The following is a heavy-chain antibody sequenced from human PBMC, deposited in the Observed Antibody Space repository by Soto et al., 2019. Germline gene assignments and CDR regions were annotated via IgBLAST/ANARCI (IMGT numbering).Heavy chain of an antibody. CDR3: AKAGDFWSGYYRPRLNNWFDP. Sequence: EVQLLESGGGLVQPGGSLRLSCAASGFTFSSYAMSWVRQAPGKGLEWVSAISGSGGSTYYADSVKGRFTISRDNSKNTLYLQMNSLRAEDTAVYYCAKAGDFWSGYYRPRLNNWFDPWGQGTLVTVSS. D-gene: IGHD3-3*01. J-gene: IGHJ5*02. V-gene: IGHV3-23*01. CDR1: GFTFSSYA. CDR2: ISGSGGST.